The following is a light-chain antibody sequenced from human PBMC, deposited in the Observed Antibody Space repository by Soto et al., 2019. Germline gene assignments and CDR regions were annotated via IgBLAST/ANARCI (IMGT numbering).Light chain of an antibody. CDR2: EVS. Sequence: QSALTQPASVSGSPGQSITTSCTGTSSDVGENNYVSWYQQHPGKAPKLMIYEVSNRPSGISNRFSGSKSASTASLTISGLQAEDEADYYCSSYTSSSTLVFGTGTKVTVL. J-gene: IGLJ1*01. CDR1: SSDVGENNY. CDR3: SSYTSSSTLV. V-gene: IGLV2-14*01.